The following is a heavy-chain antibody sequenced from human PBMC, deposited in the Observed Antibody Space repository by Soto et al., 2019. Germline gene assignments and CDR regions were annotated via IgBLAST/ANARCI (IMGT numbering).Heavy chain of an antibody. CDR1: GGSISSGGYY. CDR3: ASGRYFDY. CDR2: SYYSRST. V-gene: IGHV4-31*03. D-gene: IGHD1-1*01. Sequence: QVQLQESGPGLVKPSQTLSLTCTVSGGSISSGGYYWSWIRQHPGKRLAWIGYSYYSRSTYHNPCLESRVTISVDTSKTQFSLRLSAVTAADTAVYYCASGRYFDYYGQGTLVAVSS. J-gene: IGHJ4*02.